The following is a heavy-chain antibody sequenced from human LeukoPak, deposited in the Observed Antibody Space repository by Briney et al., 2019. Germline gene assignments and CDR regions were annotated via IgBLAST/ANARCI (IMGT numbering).Heavy chain of an antibody. CDR2: INSTTGST. CDR1: GYTFTRYY. V-gene: IGHV1-46*03. Sequence: ASVKVSCKASGYTFTRYYMHWVRQAPGQGLEWMGIINSTTGSTNYAQKLQGRVTMTRDASRNTVYMDLSSLRSEDTAVYYCARVVSTAYSDYWGQGTLVTVSS. CDR3: ARVVSTAYSDY. D-gene: IGHD3-22*01. J-gene: IGHJ4*02.